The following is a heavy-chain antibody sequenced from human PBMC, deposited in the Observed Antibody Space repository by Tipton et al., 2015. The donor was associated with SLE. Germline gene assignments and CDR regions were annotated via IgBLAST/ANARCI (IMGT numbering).Heavy chain of an antibody. J-gene: IGHJ6*02. Sequence: TLSLTCAVYGGSFSGYYWSWIRQPPGKGLEWIGEINHSGSTNYNPSVKSRVTISVDTSKNQFSLNRSSVTAADTAVYYCARGAGSSYYYYYYGMDVWGQGPTVTVSS. CDR2: INHSGST. V-gene: IGHV4-34*01. D-gene: IGHD6-6*01. CDR3: ARGAGSSYYYYYYGMDV. CDR1: GGSFSGYY.